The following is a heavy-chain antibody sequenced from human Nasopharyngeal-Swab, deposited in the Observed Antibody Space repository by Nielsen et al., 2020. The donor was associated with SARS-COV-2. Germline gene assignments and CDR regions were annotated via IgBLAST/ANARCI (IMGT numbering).Heavy chain of an antibody. Sequence: GESLMISCAASGFTFSNAWMSWVRQAPGKGLEWVGRIKSKTDGGTTDYAAPVKGRFTISRDDSKNTLYLQMNSLKTEDTAVYYCTARSYYFDYWGQGTLVTVSS. D-gene: IGHD6-19*01. CDR3: TARSYYFDY. CDR1: GFTFSNAW. V-gene: IGHV3-15*01. J-gene: IGHJ4*02. CDR2: IKSKTDGGTT.